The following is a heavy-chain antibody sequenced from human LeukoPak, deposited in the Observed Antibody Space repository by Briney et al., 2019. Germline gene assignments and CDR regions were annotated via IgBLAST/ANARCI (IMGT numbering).Heavy chain of an antibody. J-gene: IGHJ4*02. D-gene: IGHD4-17*01. CDR2: IRSKANAYAT. CDR1: GFTFSSSA. V-gene: IGHV3-73*01. Sequence: GGALRLSCAASGFTFSSSAVHGVRQASGKGLEWVGRIRSKANAYATAYVESVRGRFTISRDDSKNTAYLQMNSLKTEDTAMYYCTSPNDYGDAGGFDFWGQGTLVTVSS. CDR3: TSPNDYGDAGGFDF.